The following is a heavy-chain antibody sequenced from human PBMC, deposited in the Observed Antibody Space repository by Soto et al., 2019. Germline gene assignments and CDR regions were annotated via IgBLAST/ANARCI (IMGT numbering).Heavy chain of an antibody. Sequence: QVQLVESGGGVVQPGRSLRLSCAASGFTFSDYAMHWVRHVPGQGLEWVAVISFDGNIKYDADSVKGRFTISRDNSRNPLFWQMDSLKGGATAVYSRARAPGRYCPSLVFLGLKGLVFWGQGTPLTVPS. V-gene: IGHV3-30-3*01. J-gene: IGHJ4*03. CDR1: GFTFSDYA. CDR2: ISFDGNIK. D-gene: IGHD2-8*01. CDR3: ARAPGRYCPSLVFLGLKGLVF.